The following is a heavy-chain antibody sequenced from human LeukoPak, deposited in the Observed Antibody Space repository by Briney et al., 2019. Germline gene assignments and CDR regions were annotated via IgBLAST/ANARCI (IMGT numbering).Heavy chain of an antibody. D-gene: IGHD2-2*01. CDR2: IYYSGSA. CDR1: GDSISNDNYY. V-gene: IGHV4-39*01. Sequence: SETLSLTCTVSGDSISNDNYYWGWIRQPPGKGLEWIGRIYYSGSAYYNLSLNTRVTISVDTSKNQFSLKVRSVTAADTAVYYCARQGRYQLLFDVDSWGQGTLVTVSS. J-gene: IGHJ4*02. CDR3: ARQGRYQLLFDVDS.